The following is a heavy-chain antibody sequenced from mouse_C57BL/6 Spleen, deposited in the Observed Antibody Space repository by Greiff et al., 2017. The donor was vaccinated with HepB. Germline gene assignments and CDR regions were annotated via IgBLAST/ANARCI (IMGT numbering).Heavy chain of an antibody. CDR2: ISDGGSYT. J-gene: IGHJ4*01. V-gene: IGHV5-4*01. Sequence: DVQLVESGGGLVKPGGSLKLSCAASGFTFSSYAMSWVRQTPEKRLEWVATISDGGSYTYYPDNVKGRFTISRDNAKNNLYLQISHLKSEDTAMYYCASSTVPRGAMDYWGQGTSVTVSS. CDR1: GFTFSSYA. CDR3: ASSTVPRGAMDY. D-gene: IGHD2-1*01.